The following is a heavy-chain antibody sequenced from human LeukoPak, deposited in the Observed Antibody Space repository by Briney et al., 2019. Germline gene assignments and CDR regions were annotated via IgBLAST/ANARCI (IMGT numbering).Heavy chain of an antibody. CDR2: INTDGSST. J-gene: IGHJ4*02. D-gene: IGHD5-24*01. CDR1: GFTFSTYW. V-gene: IGHV3-74*01. CDR3: ARGRNAYTFDN. Sequence: GESLRLSCAASGFTFSTYWMHWVRQAPGKGLLWVARINTDGSSTLYADSVKGRFTISRDNARNSLYLQMNSLRAEDTAVYYCARGRNAYTFDNWGQGTLVTVSS.